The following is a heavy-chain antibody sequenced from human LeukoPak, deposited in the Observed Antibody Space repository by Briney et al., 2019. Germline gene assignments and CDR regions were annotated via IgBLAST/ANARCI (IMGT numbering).Heavy chain of an antibody. Sequence: GGSLRLSCAASGFTFSSYAMHWVRQAPGKGLEWVAVISYDGSNKYYADSVKGRFTISRDNSKNTLYLQMNSLRAEDTAVYYCARDGERVMTTVTTPLFYYYYYYMDVWGKGTTVTVSS. CDR1: GFTFSSYA. V-gene: IGHV3-30*04. CDR3: ARDGERVMTTVTTPLFYYYYYYMDV. CDR2: ISYDGSNK. D-gene: IGHD4-17*01. J-gene: IGHJ6*03.